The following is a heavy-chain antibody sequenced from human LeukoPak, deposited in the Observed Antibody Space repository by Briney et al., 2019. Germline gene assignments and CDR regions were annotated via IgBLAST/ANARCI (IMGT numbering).Heavy chain of an antibody. J-gene: IGHJ4*02. V-gene: IGHV4-34*01. CDR3: ARSSYGSGRYGPQFDY. CDR1: GGSFSGYY. Sequence: SETLSLTCAVYGGSFSGYYWSWIRQPPGKGLEWIGEINHSGSTNYNPSLKSRVTISVDTSKNQFSLKLSSVTAADTAVYYCARSSYGSGRYGPQFDYWGQGTLVTVSS. D-gene: IGHD3-10*01. CDR2: INHSGST.